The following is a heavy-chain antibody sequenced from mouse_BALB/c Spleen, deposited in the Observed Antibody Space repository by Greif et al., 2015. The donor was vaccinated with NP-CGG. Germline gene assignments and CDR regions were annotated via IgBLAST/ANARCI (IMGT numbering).Heavy chain of an antibody. CDR1: GFTFSSYT. Sequence: EVQVVESGGGLVQPGGSLKLSCAASGFTFSSYTMSWVRQTPEKRLEWVAYISNGGGSTYYPDTVKGRFTISRDNAKNTLYLQMSSLKSEDTAMYYCARHWGYDYDGQAWFAYWGQGTLVTVSA. CDR2: ISNGGGST. D-gene: IGHD2-4*01. V-gene: IGHV5-12-2*01. J-gene: IGHJ3*01. CDR3: ARHWGYDYDGQAWFAY.